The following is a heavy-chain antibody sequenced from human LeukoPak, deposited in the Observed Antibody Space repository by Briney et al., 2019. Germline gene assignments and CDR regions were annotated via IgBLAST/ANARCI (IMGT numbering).Heavy chain of an antibody. V-gene: IGHV4-34*01. CDR1: GGSFSGYY. D-gene: IGHD4-17*01. CDR3: ARGPVTHGPFDI. CDR2: INHSGST. J-gene: IGHJ3*02. Sequence: SETLSLTCAVYGGSFSGYYWSWIRQPPGKGLEWIGEINHSGSTNYNPSLKSRVTISVDTSKNQFSLKLSSVTAADTAVYYCARGPVTHGPFDIWGQGTMVTASS.